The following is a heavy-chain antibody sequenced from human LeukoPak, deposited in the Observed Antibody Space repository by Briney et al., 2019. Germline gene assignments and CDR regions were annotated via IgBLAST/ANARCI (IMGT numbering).Heavy chain of an antibody. Sequence: GGSLRLSCAVSGFTFSSYSMNWVRQAPGKGLEWVSFISTSSSYIYYADSVKGRFTISRDNAKNSLYLQMNSLRAEDTAVYYCARHRSGGSQDDAFDIWGQGTMVTVSS. J-gene: IGHJ3*02. CDR2: ISTSSSYI. CDR1: GFTFSSYS. D-gene: IGHD2-15*01. CDR3: ARHRSGGSQDDAFDI. V-gene: IGHV3-21*01.